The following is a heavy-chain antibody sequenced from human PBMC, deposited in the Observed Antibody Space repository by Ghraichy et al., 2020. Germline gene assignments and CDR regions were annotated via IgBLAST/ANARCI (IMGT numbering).Heavy chain of an antibody. J-gene: IGHJ3*02. CDR3: AKELNGGVVVAVTDAFDI. V-gene: IGHV3-30*18. D-gene: IGHD2-15*01. CDR1: GFTFSSYG. CDR2: ISYDGSNK. Sequence: LSLTCAASGFTFSSYGMHWVRQAPGKGLEWVAVISYDGSNKYYADSVKGRFTISRDNSKNTLYLQMNSLRAEDTAVYYCAKELNGGVVVAVTDAFDIWGQWSMVTVSS.